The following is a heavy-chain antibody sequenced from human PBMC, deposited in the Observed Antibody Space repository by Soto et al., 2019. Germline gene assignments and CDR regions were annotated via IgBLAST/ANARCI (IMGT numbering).Heavy chain of an antibody. CDR1: GGSFNRHT. CDR3: ARGWGYDSTDYYYAY. V-gene: IGHV1-69*01. D-gene: IGHD3-22*01. Sequence: QVQLVQSGAEVRKPGSSVRVSCTASGGSFNRHTISWVRQAPGQGLEWMGGIIPIFGTANHAQKFQGRVTIIADESTSTGYIELSSLRSDDTAIYYCARGWGYDSTDYYYAYWGQGTLVIVSS. J-gene: IGHJ4*02. CDR2: IIPIFGTA.